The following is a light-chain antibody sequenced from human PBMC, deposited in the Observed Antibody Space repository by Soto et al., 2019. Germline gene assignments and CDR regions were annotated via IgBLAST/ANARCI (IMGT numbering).Light chain of an antibody. CDR2: GAS. J-gene: IGKJ1*01. CDR3: QQYVSSPWA. CDR1: QSVTHSF. V-gene: IGKV3-20*01. Sequence: IVLAQSPGPLSLSPGERATLSCSASQSVTHSFLAWYQQKPGQAPRLLIYGASRRATGIPDRFTGSGSGTDFTLTISRLEPGDFAVYYCQQYVSSPWAFCQGTKVDIK.